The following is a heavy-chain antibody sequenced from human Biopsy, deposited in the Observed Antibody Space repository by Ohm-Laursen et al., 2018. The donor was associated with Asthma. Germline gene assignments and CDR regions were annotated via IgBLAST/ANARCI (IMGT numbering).Heavy chain of an antibody. CDR3: AESDYYGSGYYYGMDV. CDR1: GGTFSSYA. V-gene: IGHV1-69*13. J-gene: IGHJ6*02. CDR2: IIPIFGTA. Sequence: SVKVSCKVSGGTFSSYAISWVRQAPGQGLEWMGGIIPIFGTANYAQKFQGRVTITADESTSTAYMELSSLRSEDTAVYYCAESDYYGSGYYYGMDVWGQGTTVTVSS. D-gene: IGHD3-10*01.